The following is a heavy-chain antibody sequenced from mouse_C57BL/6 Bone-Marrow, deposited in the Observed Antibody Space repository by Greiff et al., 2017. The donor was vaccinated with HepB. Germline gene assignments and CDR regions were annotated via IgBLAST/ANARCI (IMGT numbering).Heavy chain of an antibody. J-gene: IGHJ3*01. CDR2: INPNNGGT. CDR1: GYTFTDYN. CDR3: ARKDYGNWFAY. V-gene: IGHV1-18*01. Sequence: VQLQQSGPELVKPGASVKIPCKASGYTFTDYNMDWVKQSHGKSLEWIGDINPNNGGTIYNQKFKGKATLTVDKSSSTAYMELRSLTSEDTAVYYCARKDYGNWFAYWGQGTLVTVSA. D-gene: IGHD1-1*01.